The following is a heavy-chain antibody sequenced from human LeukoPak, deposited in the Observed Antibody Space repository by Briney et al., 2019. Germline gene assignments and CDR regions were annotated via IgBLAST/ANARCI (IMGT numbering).Heavy chain of an antibody. D-gene: IGHD6-19*01. V-gene: IGHV4-61*02. CDR1: GGSISSGSYY. J-gene: IGHJ5*02. CDR2: IYTSGST. Sequence: SETLSLTCTVSGGSISSGSYYWSWIRQPAGKGLEWIGRIYTSGSTNYNPSLKSRVTISVDTSKNQFSLKLSSVTAADTAVYYCARDGGSGWPYNWLDPWGQGTLVTVSS. CDR3: ARDGGSGWPYNWLDP.